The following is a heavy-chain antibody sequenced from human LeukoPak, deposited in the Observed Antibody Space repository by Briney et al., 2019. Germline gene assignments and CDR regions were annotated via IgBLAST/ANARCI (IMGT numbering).Heavy chain of an antibody. CDR1: GGTFSSYA. J-gene: IGHJ4*02. CDR2: IIPILGIA. Sequence: SVKVSCKASGGTFSSYAISWVRQAPGQGLEWMGRIIPILGIANYAQKFQGRVTITADKSTSTAYMELSSLRSEDTAVYYCARETRIAAAGTHAPSDYWGQGTLVTVSS. D-gene: IGHD6-13*01. CDR3: ARETRIAAAGTHAPSDY. V-gene: IGHV1-69*04.